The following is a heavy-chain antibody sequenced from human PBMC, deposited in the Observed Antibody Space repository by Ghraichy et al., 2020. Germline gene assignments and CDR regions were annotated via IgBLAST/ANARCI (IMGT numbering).Heavy chain of an antibody. CDR2: IYYSGST. CDR3: ARDLRWGGYCSGGSCYSADYYGMDV. D-gene: IGHD2-15*01. CDR1: GGSISSYY. Sequence: SETLSLTCTVSGGSISSYYWSWIRQPPGKGLEWIGYIYYSGSTNYNPSLKSRVTISVDTSKNQFSLKLSSVTAADTAVYYCARDLRWGGYCSGGSCYSADYYGMDVWGQGTTVTVSS. V-gene: IGHV4-59*01. J-gene: IGHJ6*02.